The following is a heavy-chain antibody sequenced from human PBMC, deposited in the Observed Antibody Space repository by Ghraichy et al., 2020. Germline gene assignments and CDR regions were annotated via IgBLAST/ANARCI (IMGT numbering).Heavy chain of an antibody. V-gene: IGHV4-34*01. Sequence: SETLSLTCAVYGGSFSGYYWSWIRQPPGKGLEWIGEINHSGSTNYNPSLKSRVTISVDTSKNQFSLKLSSVTAADTAVYYCARKSGGLGGYCSSTSCPVRAFDIWGQGTMVTVSS. D-gene: IGHD2-2*01. CDR2: INHSGST. J-gene: IGHJ3*02. CDR3: ARKSGGLGGYCSSTSCPVRAFDI. CDR1: GGSFSGYY.